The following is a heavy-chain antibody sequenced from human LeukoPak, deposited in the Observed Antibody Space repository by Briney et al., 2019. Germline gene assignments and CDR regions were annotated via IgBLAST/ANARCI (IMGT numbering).Heavy chain of an antibody. CDR2: INPSSGGT. CDR1: GYTFTVYY. CDR3: ARDWYYGDGYFDY. V-gene: IGHV1-2*02. D-gene: IGHD4-17*01. J-gene: IGHJ4*02. Sequence: GASVKVSRKASGYTFTVYYMHWVRQAPGQGLEWMGWINPSSGGTNYAQKFQGRVTLTRETSISTAYMELSRLRSDDTAVYYCARDWYYGDGYFDYWGQGTLVTVSS.